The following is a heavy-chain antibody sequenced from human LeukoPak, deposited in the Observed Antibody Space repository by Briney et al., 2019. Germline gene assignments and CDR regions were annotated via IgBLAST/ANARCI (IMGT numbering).Heavy chain of an antibody. CDR3: ARMRIAARPGRYYYYYYMDV. CDR2: MNPNSGNT. D-gene: IGHD6-6*01. J-gene: IGHJ6*03. Sequence: ASVKVSCKASGYTFTSYDIKWVRQATGQGLEWLGWMNPNSGNTGYAQKFQGRVTMTRNTSISTAYMELSSLRSEDTAVYYCARMRIAARPGRYYYYYYMDVWGKGTTVTVSS. V-gene: IGHV1-8*01. CDR1: GYTFTSYD.